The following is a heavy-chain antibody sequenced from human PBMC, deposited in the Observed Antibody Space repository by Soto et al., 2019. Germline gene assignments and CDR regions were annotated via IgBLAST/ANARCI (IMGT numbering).Heavy chain of an antibody. Sequence: QVQLQESGPGLVKPSETLSLTCTVSGGSISSYYWSWIRQPPGKGLEWIGYIYYSGSTNYNPSLKSRVTISVDTSKNQFSLKLSSVTAADTAVYYCAREEGDGEFDYWGQGTLVTVSS. CDR2: IYYSGST. CDR3: AREEGDGEFDY. D-gene: IGHD4-17*01. V-gene: IGHV4-59*01. CDR1: GGSISSYY. J-gene: IGHJ4*02.